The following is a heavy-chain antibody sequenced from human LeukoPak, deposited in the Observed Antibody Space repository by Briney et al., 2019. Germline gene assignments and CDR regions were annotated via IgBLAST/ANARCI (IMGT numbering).Heavy chain of an antibody. V-gene: IGHV1-3*01. CDR1: GYTFTSYA. D-gene: IGHD5-12*01. CDR3: AVATIRLFDY. Sequence: GASVKVSCKASGYTFTSYAMHWVRQAPGQRLEWMGWINAGNGNTKCSQKFQGRVTITRDTSASTAYMELSSLRSEDTAVYYCAVATIRLFDYWGQGTLVTVSS. J-gene: IGHJ4*02. CDR2: INAGNGNT.